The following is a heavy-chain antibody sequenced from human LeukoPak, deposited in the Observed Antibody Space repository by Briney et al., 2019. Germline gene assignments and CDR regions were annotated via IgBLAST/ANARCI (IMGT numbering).Heavy chain of an antibody. D-gene: IGHD6-19*01. CDR2: IWYDGSNK. V-gene: IGHV3-33*06. J-gene: IGHJ4*02. CDR3: AKGAPYSSGWYSDY. CDR1: GFTFSSYG. Sequence: PGRSLRLSCAASGFTFSSYGMHWVRQAPGKGLEWVAVIWYDGSNKYYADSVKGRFTISRDNSKNTLYLQMNSLRAEDTAVYYCAKGAPYSSGWYSDYWGQGTLVTVSS.